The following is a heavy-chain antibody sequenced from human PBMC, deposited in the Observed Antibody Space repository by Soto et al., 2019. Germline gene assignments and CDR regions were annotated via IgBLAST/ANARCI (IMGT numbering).Heavy chain of an antibody. J-gene: IGHJ6*02. CDR3: ALDSSSSHGGLYYYAMDV. CDR2: IYHSGST. CDR1: GGSISSSNW. D-gene: IGHD6-6*01. V-gene: IGHV4-4*02. Sequence: QVQLQESGPGLVKPSGTLSLTCAVSGGSISSSNWWSWVRQPPGKGLEWIGEIYHSGSTNNNPSLKSRVTISVDKSKNQFSLKLSSVTAADTAVYYCALDSSSSHGGLYYYAMDVWGQGTTVTVSS.